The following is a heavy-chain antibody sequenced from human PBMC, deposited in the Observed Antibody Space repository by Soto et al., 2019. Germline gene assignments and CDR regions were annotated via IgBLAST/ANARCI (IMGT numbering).Heavy chain of an antibody. Sequence: SETLSLTCTVSNASTSSRKWWTWVRQTPGKGLEWIGEIYHSGSTNHNPSLKSRVTISLDRSKNQFSLKVRSVTAADTAVYYCARETYGDYVGYFDPWGQGIQVTVSS. D-gene: IGHD4-17*01. CDR3: ARETYGDYVGYFDP. J-gene: IGHJ5*02. CDR2: IYHSGST. V-gene: IGHV4-4*02. CDR1: NASTSSRKW.